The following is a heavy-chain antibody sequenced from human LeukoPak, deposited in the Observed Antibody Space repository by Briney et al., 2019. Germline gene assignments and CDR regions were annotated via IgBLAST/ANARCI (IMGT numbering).Heavy chain of an antibody. D-gene: IGHD3-22*01. CDR3: ARHIQSGYYYGVFWFDP. CDR2: INHSGST. J-gene: IGHJ5*02. Sequence: SETLSLTCAVYGGSFSGYYWSWIRQPPGKGLEWIGEINHSGSTNYNPSLKSRVTISEDTSKNQFSLKLSSVTAADTAVYYCARHIQSGYYYGVFWFDPWGQGTLVTVSS. CDR1: GGSFSGYY. V-gene: IGHV4-34*01.